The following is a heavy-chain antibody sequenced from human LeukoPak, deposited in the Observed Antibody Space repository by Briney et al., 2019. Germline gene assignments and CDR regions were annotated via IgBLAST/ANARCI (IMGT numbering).Heavy chain of an antibody. D-gene: IGHD4-17*01. J-gene: IGHJ5*02. Sequence: ASVKVSCKASGGTFSSYAISWVRQAPGQGLEWMGRIIPILGIANYAQKFQGRVTITADKSTSTAYMELSSLRSEDTAVYYCAREGGMDGDYDWFDPWGQGTLVTVSS. CDR3: AREGGMDGDYDWFDP. CDR2: IIPILGIA. CDR1: GGTFSSYA. V-gene: IGHV1-69*04.